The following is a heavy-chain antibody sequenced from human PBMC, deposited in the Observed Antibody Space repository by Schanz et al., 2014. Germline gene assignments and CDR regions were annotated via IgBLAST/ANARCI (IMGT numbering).Heavy chain of an antibody. J-gene: IGHJ5*02. CDR1: GGTFVTFF. D-gene: IGHD3-3*01. CDR2: ISPSSGGT. V-gene: IGHV1-2*02. CDR3: ARESVSRTRLFDP. Sequence: QVHLVQSGAEVKEPGSSVKVSCKPSGGTFVTFFFTWVRQAPGQGPQWMGRISPSSGGTNYAQNFQGRVTMTKDTSINTVYMELSTLTSDDTAVYYCARESVSRTRLFDPWGQGTLVTVSS.